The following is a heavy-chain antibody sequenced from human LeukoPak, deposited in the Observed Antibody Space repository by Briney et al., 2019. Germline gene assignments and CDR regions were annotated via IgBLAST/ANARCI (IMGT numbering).Heavy chain of an antibody. J-gene: IGHJ4*02. V-gene: IGHV4-38-2*01. CDR1: GYSISSGYY. D-gene: IGHD3-22*01. CDR3: ARQLPYYYDSSGYQRMIDY. Sequence: PSETLSLTCAVSGYSISSGYYWGWIRQPPGKGLEWVGIIYHSGSTYYNPSLKSRVTISVDTSKNQFSLKLSSVPAADTAVYYCARQLPYYYDSSGYQRMIDYWGQGPLVTVSS. CDR2: IYHSGST.